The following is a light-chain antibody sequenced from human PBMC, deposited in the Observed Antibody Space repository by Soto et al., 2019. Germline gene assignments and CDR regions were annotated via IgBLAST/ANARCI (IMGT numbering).Light chain of an antibody. CDR3: AAWDDSLNGYV. CDR1: SSNIGSNT. V-gene: IGLV1-44*01. CDR2: SDN. Sequence: QSVLTRSPSASGTPGQMVTISCSGSSSNIGSNTVNWYHQLPGTAPKLLIYSDNQRPSGVPDRFSGSKSGTSASLAISGLQSEDEADYYCAAWDDSLNGYVFASGTKVTVL. J-gene: IGLJ1*01.